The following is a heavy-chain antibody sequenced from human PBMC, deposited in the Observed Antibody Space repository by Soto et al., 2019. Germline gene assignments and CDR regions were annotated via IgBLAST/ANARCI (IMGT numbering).Heavy chain of an antibody. CDR1: GGTFSIHG. J-gene: IGHJ3*01. V-gene: IGHV1-69*01. Sequence: QVQLVQSGAEVKKPGSSVKVSCKASGGTFSIHGISWVRRAPGQGLEWMGEIIPLFATANYAQKFQGRITITADASTTISYMELRSLRAADTAIYYCARKYCSGGSCYIGRFALDLWGQGTLVTVSS. CDR2: IIPLFATA. D-gene: IGHD2-15*01. CDR3: ARKYCSGGSCYIGRFALDL.